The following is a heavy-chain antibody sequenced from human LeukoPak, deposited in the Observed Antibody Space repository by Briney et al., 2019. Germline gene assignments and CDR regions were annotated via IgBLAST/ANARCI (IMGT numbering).Heavy chain of an antibody. CDR2: INSDGSST. Sequence: PGGSLRLSCAASGFTFNTYWMHWVRQAPGKGLVWVSRINSDGSSTNYADSVKGRFTISRDNAKNTLSLQMNSLRAEDTAVYYCAREMVRHYDYRGQGTLVTVSS. CDR3: AREMVRHYDY. D-gene: IGHD4-23*01. V-gene: IGHV3-74*01. CDR1: GFTFNTYW. J-gene: IGHJ4*02.